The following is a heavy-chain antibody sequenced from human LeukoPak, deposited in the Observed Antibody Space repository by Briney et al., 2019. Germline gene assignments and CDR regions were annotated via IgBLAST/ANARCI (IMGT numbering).Heavy chain of an antibody. CDR2: ISASGGST. CDR1: GFTFSSYA. J-gene: IGHJ3*02. CDR3: ARVPGPGIAVAGSPHDAFDI. Sequence: GGSLRLSCAASGFTFSSYAMSWVRQAPGKGLEWVSTISASGGSTYYADSVKGRFTISRDNSKNTLYLQMNSLRAEDTAVYYCARVPGPGIAVAGSPHDAFDIWGQGTMVTVSS. D-gene: IGHD6-19*01. V-gene: IGHV3-23*01.